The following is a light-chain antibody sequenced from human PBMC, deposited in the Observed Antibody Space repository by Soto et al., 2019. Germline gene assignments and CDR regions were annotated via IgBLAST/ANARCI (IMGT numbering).Light chain of an antibody. CDR1: SSDVGGYNY. Sequence: QSALTQPASVSGSPGQSITISCTGTSSDVGGYNYVSWYQLHPGKAPKLMIYEVSNRPSGISNRFSGSKSGNTASLTISGLQTEEEADYYCASYTSSSTRVFGGGTKLTVL. CDR3: ASYTSSSTRV. J-gene: IGLJ3*02. V-gene: IGLV2-14*01. CDR2: EVS.